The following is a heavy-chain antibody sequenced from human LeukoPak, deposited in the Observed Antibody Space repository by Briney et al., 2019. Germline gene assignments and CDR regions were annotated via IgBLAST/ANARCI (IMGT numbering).Heavy chain of an antibody. CDR3: ATGIAAAGTVY. J-gene: IGHJ4*02. D-gene: IGHD6-13*01. CDR1: GFTFSSYS. CDR2: ISSSSSYI. V-gene: IGHV3-21*01. Sequence: GGSLRLSCAASGFTFSSYSMNWVRQAPGKGLEWVSSISSSSSYIYYADTVKGRFTISRDNAKNSLYLQMNSLRAEDTAVYYCATGIAAAGTVYWGQGTLVTVSS.